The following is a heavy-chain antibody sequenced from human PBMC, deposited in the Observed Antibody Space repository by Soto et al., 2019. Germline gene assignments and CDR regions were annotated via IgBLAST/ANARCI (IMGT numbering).Heavy chain of an antibody. Sequence: GGSLRLSCAASGFTFSSYWMSWVRQAPGKGLEWVANIKQDGSEKYYVDSVKGRFTISRDNAKNSLYLQMNSLRAEDTAVYYCARAPGGIYSSGFTDYWGQGTLVTVSS. CDR2: IKQDGSEK. J-gene: IGHJ4*02. D-gene: IGHD6-19*01. CDR3: ARAPGGIYSSGFTDY. CDR1: GFTFSSYW. V-gene: IGHV3-7*01.